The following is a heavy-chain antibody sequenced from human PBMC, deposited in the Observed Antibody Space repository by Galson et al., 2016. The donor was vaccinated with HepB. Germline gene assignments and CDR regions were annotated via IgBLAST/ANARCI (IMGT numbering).Heavy chain of an antibody. CDR3: ARGLVGSTTAFDS. V-gene: IGHV3-53*05. CDR1: GFTVGNNF. CDR2: IYSGGST. D-gene: IGHD1-26*01. J-gene: IGHJ4*02. Sequence: SLRLSCAVSGFTVGNNFMTWVRQAPGKGLEWVSVIYSGGSTKYADSVKGRFTLSRDDSKNTLFLQMDSLRPKDTAAYYCARGLVGSTTAFDSWGQGTPVIVSS.